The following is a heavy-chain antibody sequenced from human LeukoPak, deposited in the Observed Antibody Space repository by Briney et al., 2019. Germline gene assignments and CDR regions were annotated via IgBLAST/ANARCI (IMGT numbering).Heavy chain of an antibody. Sequence: SVTVSCKASGGTFSSYAISWVRQAPGQGLEWMGRIIPIFGIANYAQKFQRRVTITADKSTSTAYMELSSLRSEDTAVYYCARTYYYDSSGYYRYYFDYWGQGTLVTVSS. V-gene: IGHV1-69*17. CDR2: IIPIFGIA. CDR1: GGTFSSYA. CDR3: ARTYYYDSSGYYRYYFDY. D-gene: IGHD3-22*01. J-gene: IGHJ4*02.